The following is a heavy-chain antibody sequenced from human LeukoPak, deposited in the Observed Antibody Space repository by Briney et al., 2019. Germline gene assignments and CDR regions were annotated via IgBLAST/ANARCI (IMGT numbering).Heavy chain of an antibody. CDR3: ARDLRVVGATPFDY. V-gene: IGHV3-48*03. D-gene: IGHD1-26*01. CDR1: GFTFSSHE. J-gene: IGHJ4*02. Sequence: GGSLRLSCAASGFTFSSHEMIWVRQAPGKGLEWVSFISESGSTTHYADSVKGRVTISRDNAENSLYLQMNSLRAEDTAVYYCARDLRVVGATPFDYWGQGTLVTVSS. CDR2: ISESGSTT.